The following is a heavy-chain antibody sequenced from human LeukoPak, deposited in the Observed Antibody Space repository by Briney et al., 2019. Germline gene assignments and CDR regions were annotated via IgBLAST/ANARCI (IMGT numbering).Heavy chain of an antibody. D-gene: IGHD2-2*02. J-gene: IGHJ4*02. V-gene: IGHV3-23*01. CDR2: ISGGGGST. CDR1: GFTFSSYA. CDR3: AKGDIVVVPAAINFDY. Sequence: GGSLRLSCAASGFTFSSYAMSWVRQAPGKGLEWVSAISGGGGSTYYADSVKGRFTISRDNSKNTLFLQMNSLRAEDTAVYYCAKGDIVVVPAAINFDYWGQGTLVTVSS.